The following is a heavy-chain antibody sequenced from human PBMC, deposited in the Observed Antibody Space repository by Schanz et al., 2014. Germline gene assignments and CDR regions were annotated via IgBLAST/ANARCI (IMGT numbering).Heavy chain of an antibody. CDR2: ISGNGGAK. CDR3: ARDRGSAVGYQYYGMDV. Sequence: QVQLVESGGGVVQPGRSLRLSCAASGFSFSTYAMHWVRQAPGKGLRCVTVISGNGGAKYYADSVKGRFTLSRDKSENTLFMEMNRLRLEDTTVYYCARDRGSAVGYQYYGMDVWGQGTTVTVSS. J-gene: IGHJ6*02. D-gene: IGHD3-22*01. CDR1: GFSFSTYA. V-gene: IGHV3-30*04.